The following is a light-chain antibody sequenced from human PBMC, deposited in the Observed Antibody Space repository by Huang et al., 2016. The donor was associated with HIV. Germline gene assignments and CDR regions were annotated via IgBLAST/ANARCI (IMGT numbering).Light chain of an antibody. V-gene: IGKV3-15*01. CDR1: QRVTNN. CDR3: QQYNNWPPFT. J-gene: IGKJ4*01. Sequence: EIVMTQSPATLSVSPEDRATLSCRASQRVTNNLACYQQKPGQAPILHIYGPSTSATGIPDRFSGSGSGTDFTLTISSLQSEDFAVYYCQQYNNWPPFTFGGGTKVEIK. CDR2: GPS.